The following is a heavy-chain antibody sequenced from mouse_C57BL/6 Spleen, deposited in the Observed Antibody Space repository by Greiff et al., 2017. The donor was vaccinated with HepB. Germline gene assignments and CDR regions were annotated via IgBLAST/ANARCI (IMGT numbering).Heavy chain of an antibody. D-gene: IGHD4-1*01. CDR3: ARGTGSPWFAY. CDR1: GYSFTDYN. CDR2: INPNYGTT. Sequence: EVQLQQSGPELVKPGASVKISCKASGYSFTDYNMNWVKQSNGKSLEWIGVINPNYGTTNYNQKFKGKSTLTVDKSSSTAYMQLSSLTSEDSAVYYCARGTGSPWFAYWGQGTLVTVSA. V-gene: IGHV1-39*01. J-gene: IGHJ3*01.